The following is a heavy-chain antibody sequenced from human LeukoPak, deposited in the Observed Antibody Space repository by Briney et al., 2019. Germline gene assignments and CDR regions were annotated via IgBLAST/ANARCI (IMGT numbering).Heavy chain of an antibody. Sequence: SVKVSCKASGGTFSSYAISWVRPAPGQGLEWMGGLIPIFGTANYAQKFQGRVTITADESTSTAYMELSSLRSEDTAVYYCARDLYGDYPHEGDYWGQGTLVTVSS. J-gene: IGHJ4*02. CDR2: LIPIFGTA. CDR3: ARDLYGDYPHEGDY. V-gene: IGHV1-69*13. CDR1: GGTFSSYA. D-gene: IGHD4-17*01.